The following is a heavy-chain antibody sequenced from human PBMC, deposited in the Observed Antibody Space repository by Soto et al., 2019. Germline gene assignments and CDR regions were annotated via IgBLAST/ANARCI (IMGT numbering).Heavy chain of an antibody. CDR2: MTPISGDT. D-gene: IGHD3-10*01. CDR3: ARNLYNTGSFDH. V-gene: IGHV1-8*02. Sequence: QVQLVQSGAEVKKPGASVKVSCKASGYTFTNYDINWVRQATGQGLEWVGWMTPISGDTGYAQNFQGRVTMNRDTPRSPAYLELSSLTSEDTAVYYCARNLYNTGSFDHWGQGNLVTVSS. CDR1: GYTFTNYD. J-gene: IGHJ4*02.